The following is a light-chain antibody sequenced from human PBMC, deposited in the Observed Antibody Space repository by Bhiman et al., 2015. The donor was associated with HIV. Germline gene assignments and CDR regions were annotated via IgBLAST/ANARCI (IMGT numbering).Light chain of an antibody. Sequence: QSALTQPASVSGSPGQAITISCTGTSRDVGGYDYVSWYRQHPGKAPQLIIYDVSQRPSGISHRFSGSKSGNTASLTISGLQAEDEADYYCSSSAGNNRAVFGGGTKLTVL. V-gene: IGLV2-14*03. CDR2: DVS. CDR3: SSSAGNNRAV. J-gene: IGLJ2*01. CDR1: SRDVGGYDY.